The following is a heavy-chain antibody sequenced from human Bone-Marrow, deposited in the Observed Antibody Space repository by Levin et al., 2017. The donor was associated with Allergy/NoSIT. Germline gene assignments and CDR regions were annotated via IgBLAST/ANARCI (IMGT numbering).Heavy chain of an antibody. J-gene: IGHJ5*02. Sequence: SETLSLTCTVSGGSISSSSYYWGWIRQPPGKGLEWIGSIYYSGSTYYNPSLKSRATISVDTSKNQFSLKLSSVTAADAAVYYCATPWAGMAAPPGWFDPWGQGTLVTVSS. CDR3: ATPWAGMAAPPGWFDP. D-gene: IGHD6-19*01. CDR1: GGSISSSSYY. V-gene: IGHV4-39*01. CDR2: IYYSGST.